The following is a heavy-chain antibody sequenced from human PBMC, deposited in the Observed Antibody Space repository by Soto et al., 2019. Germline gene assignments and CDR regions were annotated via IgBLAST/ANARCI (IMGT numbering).Heavy chain of an antibody. V-gene: IGHV3-11*01. Sequence: QVQLVESGGGLVKPGGSLRLSCAASGFTFSDYYMSWIRQAPGKGVEWVSYISSSGSTIYYADSVKGRFTISRDNAKNSLYLQMNSLRAEDTAVYYCARDAVPYRFLEYYYYMDVWGKGTTVTVSS. J-gene: IGHJ6*03. CDR3: ARDAVPYRFLEYYYYMDV. CDR2: ISSSGSTI. D-gene: IGHD3-3*01. CDR1: GFTFSDYY.